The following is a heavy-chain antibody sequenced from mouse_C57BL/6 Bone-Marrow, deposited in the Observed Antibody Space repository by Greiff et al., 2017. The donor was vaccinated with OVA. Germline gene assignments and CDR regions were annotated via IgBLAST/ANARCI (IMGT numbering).Heavy chain of an antibody. Sequence: QVTLKVSGPGILQPSQSLSLTCSFSGFSLSTFGMGVGWIRQPSGQGLVWLAHIWWDDAKYYNPALKSRLTISKDTSKNQGFLKSANVDTADAATYYCARIAGTEFAYWGQGTLVTVSA. V-gene: IGHV8-8*01. D-gene: IGHD4-1*01. CDR3: ARIAGTEFAY. CDR2: IWWDDAK. CDR1: GFSLSTFGMG. J-gene: IGHJ3*01.